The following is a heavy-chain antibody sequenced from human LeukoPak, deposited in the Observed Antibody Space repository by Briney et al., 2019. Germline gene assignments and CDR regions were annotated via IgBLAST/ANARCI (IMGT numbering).Heavy chain of an antibody. Sequence: PGGSLRLSCAASGFTFTSYWMHWVRQAPGKGLVWVSRVDGDGSTTTYADSVKGRFTISRDNAKNTLYLQMNSLRAEDTAVYYCERPQPGDLYAFVIWAKGTLVTVFS. CDR1: GFTFTSYW. V-gene: IGHV3-74*01. J-gene: IGHJ3*02. D-gene: IGHD4-17*01. CDR2: VDGDGSTT. CDR3: ERPQPGDLYAFVI.